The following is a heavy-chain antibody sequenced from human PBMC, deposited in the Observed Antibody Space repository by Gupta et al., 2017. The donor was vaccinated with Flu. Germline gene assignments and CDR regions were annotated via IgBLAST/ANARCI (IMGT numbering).Heavy chain of an antibody. V-gene: IGHV3-48*02. CDR3: ASHRSSNWFEN. CDR2: ISASGSHI. CDR1: GLPFTSLT. J-gene: IGHJ5*02. D-gene: IGHD6-13*01. Sequence: EVQLVESGGGLVQPGGSLRLSCVASGLPFTSLTRNWVRQVPGKGLEWLSYISASGSHIVYADSVKGRFTVSRDDAKNSLYLLMNSLRDEDTAVYYCASHRSSNWFENWGQGTLVTVSS.